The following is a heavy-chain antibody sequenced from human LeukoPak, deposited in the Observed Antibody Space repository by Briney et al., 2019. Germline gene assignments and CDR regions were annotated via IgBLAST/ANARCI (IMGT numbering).Heavy chain of an antibody. CDR3: ARGGYSSSWKWGNYYYYGMDV. Sequence: ASVKVSCKASGYTFTSYDINWVRQATGQGLEWMGWMNPNSGNTGYAQKFQGRVTMTRNTSISTAYMELSSLRSEDTAAYYCARGGYSSSWKWGNYYYYGMDVWGQGTTVTVSS. CDR2: MNPNSGNT. V-gene: IGHV1-8*01. J-gene: IGHJ6*02. CDR1: GYTFTSYD. D-gene: IGHD6-13*01.